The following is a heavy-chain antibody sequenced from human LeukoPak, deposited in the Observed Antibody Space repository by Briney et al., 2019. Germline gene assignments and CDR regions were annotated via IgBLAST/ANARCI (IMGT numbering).Heavy chain of an antibody. V-gene: IGHV5-51*01. CDR3: ARPDSSSWYDVRPIDY. CDR1: GYSFASYW. D-gene: IGHD6-13*01. CDR2: IYPGDSDT. J-gene: IGHJ4*02. Sequence: GESLKISCKGSGYSFASYWIGWVRQMPGKGLEWMGIIYPGDSDTRYSPSFQGQVTISADKSISTAYLQWSSLKASDTAIYYCARPDSSSWYDVRPIDYWGQGTLVTVSS.